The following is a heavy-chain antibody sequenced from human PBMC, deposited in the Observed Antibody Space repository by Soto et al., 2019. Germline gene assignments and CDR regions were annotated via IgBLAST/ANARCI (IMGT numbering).Heavy chain of an antibody. CDR2: IYYSGST. V-gene: IGHV4-59*01. CDR3: ARDRSYYDSSGYYNYGMDV. Sequence: PSETLSLPGAVSGCSISSYYWSWIRQPPGKGLEWIGYIYYSGSTNYNPSLKSRVTISVDTSKNQFSLKLSSVTAADTAVYYCARDRSYYDSSGYYNYGMDVWGQGTTVTVSS. D-gene: IGHD3-22*01. CDR1: GCSISSYY. J-gene: IGHJ6*02.